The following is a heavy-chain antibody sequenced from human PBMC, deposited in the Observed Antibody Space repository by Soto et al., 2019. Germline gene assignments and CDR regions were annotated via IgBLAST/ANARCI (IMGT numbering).Heavy chain of an antibody. J-gene: IGHJ4*02. CDR1: GFTVSSNF. Sequence: VGSLRLSCAASGFTVSSNFMSWARQAPGKGLEWVSVIYSDGSTYYAASVKGRSTISRDNSKNTLYLQMNSLRAEDTAVYYCATEGIASRLVYWGQGTLVTVSS. CDR3: ATEGIASRLVY. D-gene: IGHD6-6*01. CDR2: IYSDGST. V-gene: IGHV3-53*01.